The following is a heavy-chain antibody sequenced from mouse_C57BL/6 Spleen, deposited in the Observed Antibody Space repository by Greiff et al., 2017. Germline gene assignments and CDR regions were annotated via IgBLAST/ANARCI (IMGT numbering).Heavy chain of an antibody. D-gene: IGHD1-1*01. CDR2: IYPGSGNT. Sequence: QVQLQQSGAELVRPGASVKLSCKASGYTFTDYYINWVKQRPGQGLEWIARIYPGSGNTYYNEKFKGKATLTAEKSSSTAYMQLSSLTSEDSAVYFCAREGIYYGSSDDAMDYWGQGTSVTVSS. V-gene: IGHV1-76*01. CDR3: AREGIYYGSSDDAMDY. CDR1: GYTFTDYY. J-gene: IGHJ4*01.